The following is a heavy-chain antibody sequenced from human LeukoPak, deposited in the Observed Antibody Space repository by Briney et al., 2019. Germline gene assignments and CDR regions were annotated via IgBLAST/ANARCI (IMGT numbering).Heavy chain of an antibody. V-gene: IGHV3-23*01. J-gene: IGHJ4*02. CDR3: AKDVTFGGGPLDY. Sequence: GGSLRLSCAASGFTFDNYRMSWVRQAPGKGLEWVSTVNADGGNTYYADSVKGRFTISRDNSKNTLFLQMSSLRAEDTAVYYCAKDVTFGGGPLDYWGQGTLVTVSS. CDR2: VNADGGNT. CDR1: GFTFDNYR. D-gene: IGHD3-3*01.